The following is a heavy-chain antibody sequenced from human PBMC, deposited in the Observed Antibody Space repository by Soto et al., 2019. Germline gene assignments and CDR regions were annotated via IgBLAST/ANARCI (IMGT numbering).Heavy chain of an antibody. CDR2: IYYSGST. Sequence: LTCTVSGGSISSSSYYWGWIRQPPGKGLEWIGSIYYSGSTYYNPSLKSRVTISVDTSKNQFSLKLSSVTAADTAVYYCARHFYDSSGYYVRWFDPWGQGTLVPVSS. CDR3: ARHFYDSSGYYVRWFDP. J-gene: IGHJ5*02. CDR1: GGSISSSSYY. V-gene: IGHV4-39*01. D-gene: IGHD3-22*01.